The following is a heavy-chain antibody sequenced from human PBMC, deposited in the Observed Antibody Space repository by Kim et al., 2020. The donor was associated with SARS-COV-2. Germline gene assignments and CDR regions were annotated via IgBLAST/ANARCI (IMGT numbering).Heavy chain of an antibody. Sequence: SETLSLTCTVSGGSISSSSYYWGWIRQPPGKGLEWIGSIYDSGSTYYNPSLKSRVTISVDTSKNQFSLKLSSVTAADTAVYYCARRSSKGAGYWGQGTLVTVSS. CDR2: IYDSGST. J-gene: IGHJ4*02. D-gene: IGHD4-4*01. CDR1: GGSISSSSYY. V-gene: IGHV4-39*01. CDR3: ARRSSKGAGY.